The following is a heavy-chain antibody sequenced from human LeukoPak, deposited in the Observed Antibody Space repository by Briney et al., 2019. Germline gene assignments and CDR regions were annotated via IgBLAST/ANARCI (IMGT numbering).Heavy chain of an antibody. V-gene: IGHV5-51*01. CDR2: IYPGDSDT. CDR1: GYSFTSYW. D-gene: IGHD6-19*01. Sequence: GESLKISCKGSGYSFTSYWIGWVRQMPGKGLEWMGIIYPGDSDTRYSPSFQGQVTISADKSISTAYLQWSSLKASDTAMYYCARLPYSSGWDYYYGMDVWGQGTTVTVSS. CDR3: ARLPYSSGWDYYYGMDV. J-gene: IGHJ6*02.